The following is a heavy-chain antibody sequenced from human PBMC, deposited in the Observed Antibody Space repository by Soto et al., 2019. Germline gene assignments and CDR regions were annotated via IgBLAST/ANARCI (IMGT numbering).Heavy chain of an antibody. CDR1: GYTFTSYG. CDR2: ISAYNGNT. Sequence: VKVSCKASGYTFTSYGISWVRQAPGQGLEWMGWISAYNGNTNYAQKLQGRVTMTTDTSPSTAYMELRSLRSDDTAVYYCARMGAYYDYIWGSYRFDYWGQGTLVTSPQ. V-gene: IGHV1-18*01. CDR3: ARMGAYYDYIWGSYRFDY. J-gene: IGHJ4*02. D-gene: IGHD3-16*02.